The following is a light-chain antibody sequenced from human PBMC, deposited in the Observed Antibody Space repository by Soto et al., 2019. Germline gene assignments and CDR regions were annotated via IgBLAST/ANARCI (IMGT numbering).Light chain of an antibody. V-gene: IGKV1-33*01. CDR3: QQYDT. CDR1: QDISNY. Sequence: DIQMTQSPSSLSASVGDRVTITCQASQDISNYLNWYQQKPGKAPKLLIYDASNLETGVPSRFSGSGSGTDFTFTISSLQPKDIATYYCQQYDTFGQGTKVEIK. CDR2: DAS. J-gene: IGKJ1*01.